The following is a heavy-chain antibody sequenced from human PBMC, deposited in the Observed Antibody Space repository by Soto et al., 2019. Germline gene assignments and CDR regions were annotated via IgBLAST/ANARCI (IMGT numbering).Heavy chain of an antibody. CDR1: GGSISSSSYY. J-gene: IGHJ3*02. CDR2: IYYSGST. D-gene: IGHD3-3*01. Sequence: QLQLQESGPGLVKPSETLSLTCTVSGGSISSSSYYWGWIRQPPGKGLEWIGSIYYSGSTYYNPSLKSRVTISVDTSKNQFSLKLSSVIAADTAVYYCALLSVLRFLEWLPNDAFDIWGQGTMVTVSS. CDR3: ALLSVLRFLEWLPNDAFDI. V-gene: IGHV4-39*01.